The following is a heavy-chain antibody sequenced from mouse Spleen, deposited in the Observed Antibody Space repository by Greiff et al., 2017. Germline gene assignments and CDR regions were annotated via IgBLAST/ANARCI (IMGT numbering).Heavy chain of an antibody. D-gene: IGHD2-10*02. Sequence: VQLQQSGPELVKPGASVKMSCKASGYTFTSYVMHWVKQKPGQGLEWIGYINPYNDGTKYNEKFKGKATLTSDKSSSTAYMELSSLTSEDSAVYYCARPYGNYLYYAMDYWGQGTSVTVSS. CDR1: GYTFTSYV. V-gene: IGHV1-14*01. J-gene: IGHJ4*01. CDR3: ARPYGNYLYYAMDY. CDR2: INPYNDGT.